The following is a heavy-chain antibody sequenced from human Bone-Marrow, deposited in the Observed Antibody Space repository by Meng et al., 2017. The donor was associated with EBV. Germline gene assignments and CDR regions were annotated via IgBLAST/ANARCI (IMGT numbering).Heavy chain of an antibody. V-gene: IGHV4-4*02. D-gene: IGHD2-21*01. CDR3: ARRALAGDVSVYFDY. CDR2: IYHTGST. CDR1: GASISSNNW. J-gene: IGHJ4*02. Sequence: QGWPPASGPGLVKPSGTLSLTCAVSGASISSNNWWSWVRQPPGKGLEWIGEIYHTGSTNYNPSLKSRVTISVDRSKNQLSLKVRSVTAADTAVYYCARRALAGDVSVYFDYWDQGTLVTVSS.